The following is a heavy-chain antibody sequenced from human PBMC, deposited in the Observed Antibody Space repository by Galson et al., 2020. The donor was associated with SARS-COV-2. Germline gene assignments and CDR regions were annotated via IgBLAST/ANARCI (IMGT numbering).Heavy chain of an antibody. CDR1: GFTFGDYA. D-gene: IGHD3-3*01. CDR2: IRSKAYGGTT. J-gene: IGHJ4*02. V-gene: IGHV3-49*03. CDR3: TRNDFWSGYYIDY. Sequence: GGSLRLSCTASGFTFGDYAMSWFRQASGKGLEWVGFIRSKAYGGTTEYAASVKGRFTISRDDSKNIAYLQMNSLKTEDTAVYYCTRNDFWSGYYIDYWGQGTLVTVSS.